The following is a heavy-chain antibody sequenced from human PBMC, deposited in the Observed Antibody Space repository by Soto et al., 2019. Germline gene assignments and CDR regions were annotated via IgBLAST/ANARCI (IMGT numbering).Heavy chain of an antibody. CDR1: GDSVNSENYY. Sequence: SETLSLTCSVSGDSVNSENYYWTWIRQSPGKGLEWIGYAHSGGRSGYNPSLKSRVTISLNTPVNQFSLQLTSVTAAYTAVYYCGREIRGYSRALDYWGQGTLVTGSS. J-gene: IGHJ4*02. V-gene: IGHV4-61*01. CDR3: GREIRGYSRALDY. CDR2: AHSGGRS. D-gene: IGHD5-18*01.